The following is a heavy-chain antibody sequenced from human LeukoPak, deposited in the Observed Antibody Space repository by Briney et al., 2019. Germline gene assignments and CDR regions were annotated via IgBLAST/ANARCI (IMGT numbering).Heavy chain of an antibody. CDR1: GFTFRNYW. D-gene: IGHD3-10*01. Sequence: PGGSLRLSCAAAGFTFRNYWMHWVRQAPGKGLVWVSRINIDGSTRYAGAVEGRFTISRDNAKNTLYLQMNSLRAEDTAVYYCARAGGSGWFDPWGQGTLVTVSS. CDR3: ARAGGSGWFDP. CDR2: INIDGST. V-gene: IGHV3-74*01. J-gene: IGHJ5*02.